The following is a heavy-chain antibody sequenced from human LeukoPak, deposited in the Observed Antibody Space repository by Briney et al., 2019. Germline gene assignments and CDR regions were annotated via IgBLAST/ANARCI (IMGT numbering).Heavy chain of an antibody. Sequence: ASVKVSCKVSVYTLTELSMHWVRHAPGKGLEWMGGFDPEDGETIYAQKFQGRVTMTEDTSTDTAYMELSSLRSEDTAVYYCARRRYVWGSYRRYFDYWGQGTLVTVSS. J-gene: IGHJ4*02. CDR2: FDPEDGET. D-gene: IGHD3-16*02. CDR3: ARRRYVWGSYRRYFDY. V-gene: IGHV1-24*01. CDR1: VYTLTELS.